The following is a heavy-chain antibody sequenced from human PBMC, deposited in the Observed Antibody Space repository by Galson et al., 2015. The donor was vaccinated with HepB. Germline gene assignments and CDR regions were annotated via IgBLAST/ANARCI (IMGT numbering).Heavy chain of an antibody. CDR1: GFTFSSYP. CDR2: ISGSGDTT. J-gene: IGHJ4*02. CDR3: ARECGGNSGRGCYFEY. D-gene: IGHD4-23*01. V-gene: IGHV3-23*01. Sequence: SLRLSCAASGFTFSSYPMSWVRQAPGKGLEWVSVISGSGDTTYYADSVKGRFTISRENSRDTLDLQMNSLRAEDTAIYYCARECGGNSGRGCYFEYWGRGTLVTVSS.